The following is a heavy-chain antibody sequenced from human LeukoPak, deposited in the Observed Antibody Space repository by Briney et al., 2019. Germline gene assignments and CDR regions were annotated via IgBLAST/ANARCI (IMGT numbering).Heavy chain of an antibody. J-gene: IGHJ4*02. CDR2: ISGDGGST. CDR1: GFTFDDYA. Sequence: PGGSLRLSCAASGFTFDDYAMHWVRQAQGKGLEWASLISGDGGSTYYADSVKGRFTISRDNSKNSLYLQMNSLRTEDTALYYCAKDIATSSGFDYWGQGTLVTVSS. V-gene: IGHV3-43*02. D-gene: IGHD6-19*01. CDR3: AKDIATSSGFDY.